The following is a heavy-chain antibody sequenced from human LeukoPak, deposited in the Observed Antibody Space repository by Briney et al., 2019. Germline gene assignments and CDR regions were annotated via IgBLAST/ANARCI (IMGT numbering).Heavy chain of an antibody. CDR3: ARFIAAPYYFDY. CDR2: ISSSRSYI. J-gene: IGHJ4*02. Sequence: KPGGSLRLSCAAPGFTFSSYSMNWVRRAPGKGLEGVSFISSSRSYIYYEDSVKGRFTISRANAKDSLYLQMNSLRAEDTAVYYCARFIAAPYYFDYWGRGTLVTVSS. V-gene: IGHV3-21*01. CDR1: GFTFSSYS. D-gene: IGHD6-13*01.